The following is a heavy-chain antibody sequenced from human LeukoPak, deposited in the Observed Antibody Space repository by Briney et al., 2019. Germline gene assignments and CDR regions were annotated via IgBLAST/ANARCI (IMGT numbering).Heavy chain of an antibody. CDR2: IYSGGST. D-gene: IGHD2/OR15-2a*01. Sequence: GGSLRLSCAASGFTVSSNYMSWVRQAPGKGLEWVSVIYSGGSTYYADSVKGRFTISRDNSKNTLYLQMNSLRAEDTAVYYCARALRPFDFDYWGQGTLVTVSS. J-gene: IGHJ4*02. V-gene: IGHV3-53*01. CDR1: GFTVSSNY. CDR3: ARALRPFDFDY.